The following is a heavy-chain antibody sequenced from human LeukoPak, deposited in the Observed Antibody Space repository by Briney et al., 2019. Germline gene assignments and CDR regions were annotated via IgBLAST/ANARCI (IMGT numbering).Heavy chain of an antibody. D-gene: IGHD6-13*01. CDR1: GFTFSSYG. J-gene: IGHJ4*01. Sequence: PGGSLRLSCAASGFTFSSYGMHWVRQAPGKGLEWVAVIWYDGSNKYYADSVKGRFTISRDNSKNTLYLQMNSLRAEDTAVYYCARAYSSSWKRAQIDYWGQEPWSPSPQ. CDR3: ARAYSSSWKRAQIDY. V-gene: IGHV3-33*08. CDR2: IWYDGSNK.